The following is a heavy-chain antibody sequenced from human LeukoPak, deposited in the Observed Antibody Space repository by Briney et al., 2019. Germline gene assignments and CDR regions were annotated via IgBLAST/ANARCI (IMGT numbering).Heavy chain of an antibody. CDR1: GFTFSSYW. CDR2: INTNGSPT. J-gene: IGHJ4*02. D-gene: IGHD3-10*01. V-gene: IGHV3-74*01. Sequence: GGSLRLSCAASGFTFSSYWMHWVRQAPGKGLVWVARINTNGSPTQYADSVTGRFTISRDNAKTTLYLQMNSLRDEDTAVYYCAGDLVSGSGSLGYWGQGTLVTVSS. CDR3: AGDLVSGSGSLGY.